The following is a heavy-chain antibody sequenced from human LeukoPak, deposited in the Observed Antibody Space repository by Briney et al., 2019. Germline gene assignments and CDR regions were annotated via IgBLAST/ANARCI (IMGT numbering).Heavy chain of an antibody. V-gene: IGHV5-51*01. Sequence: GESLKISCKGSGYSFTSYWIGWVRQMPGKGLEWMGIIYPGDSDTRYSPSFRGQVTISADKSISTAYLQWSSLKASDTAMYYCARTDVLLWFGELIPKPFDYWGQGTLVTVSS. CDR2: IYPGDSDT. CDR3: ARTDVLLWFGELIPKPFDY. D-gene: IGHD3-10*01. J-gene: IGHJ4*02. CDR1: GYSFTSYW.